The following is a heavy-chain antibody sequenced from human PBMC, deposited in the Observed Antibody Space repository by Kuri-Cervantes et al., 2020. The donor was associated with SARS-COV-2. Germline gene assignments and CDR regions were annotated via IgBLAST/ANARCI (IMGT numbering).Heavy chain of an antibody. Sequence: GGSLRPSCAASDYTFTNYGMHWVRQAPGKGLEWVAVISFDGSKRYFGDSVKGRFTISRDNSNNTLYLQMNSLRPEDTAVYYCAQDVQYCTRTSCSHYDYYGMDVWGQGTTVTVSS. CDR1: DYTFTNYG. J-gene: IGHJ6*02. CDR2: ISFDGSKR. CDR3: AQDVQYCTRTSCSHYDYYGMDV. V-gene: IGHV3-30*18. D-gene: IGHD2-2*01.